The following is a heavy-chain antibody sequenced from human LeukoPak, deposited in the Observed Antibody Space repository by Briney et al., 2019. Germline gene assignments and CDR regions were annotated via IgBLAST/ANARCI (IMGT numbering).Heavy chain of an antibody. V-gene: IGHV3-23*01. CDR3: AKDTSQGRDGSGSSSFDY. J-gene: IGHJ4*02. CDR1: GFTFSSYA. D-gene: IGHD3-10*01. Sequence: GGSLRLSCAASGFTFSSYAMSLVRQAPGKGLEWVSAISCSGGSTYYADSVKGRFTISRDNSKNTLYLQMNSLRAEDTAVYYCAKDTSQGRDGSGSSSFDYWGQGTLVTVSS. CDR2: ISCSGGST.